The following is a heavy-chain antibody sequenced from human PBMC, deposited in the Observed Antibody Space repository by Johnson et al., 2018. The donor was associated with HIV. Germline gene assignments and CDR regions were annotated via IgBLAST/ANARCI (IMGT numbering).Heavy chain of an antibody. V-gene: IGHV3-48*04. D-gene: IGHD3-16*01. J-gene: IGHJ3*02. CDR2: ISSSGSTI. CDR3: ARGGWGDAFDI. Sequence: MQLVESGGGVVRPGRSLRLSCAASGFTFSNYPMHWVRQAPGKGLEWVSYISSSGSTIYYADSVKGRFTISRDNAKNSLYLQMNSLRAEDTAVYYCARGGWGDAFDIWGQGTMVTVSS. CDR1: GFTFSNYP.